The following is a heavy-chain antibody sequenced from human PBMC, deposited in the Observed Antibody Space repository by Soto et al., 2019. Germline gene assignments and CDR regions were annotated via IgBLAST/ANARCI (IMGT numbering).Heavy chain of an antibody. J-gene: IGHJ4*02. CDR1: GFTYSYYW. Sequence: EVQLVESGGGLVQPGGSLRLSCVASGFTYSYYWMSWVRQAPGRGLEWVARIKYDGSEIQYADSAKGRFTISRDNAENSLCLQMRSLRDGDTAVYFCARDAGYSSASSVNHYFDYWGQGSLVTVSS. D-gene: IGHD3-10*01. CDR3: ARDAGYSSASSVNHYFDY. CDR2: IKYDGSEI. V-gene: IGHV3-7*01.